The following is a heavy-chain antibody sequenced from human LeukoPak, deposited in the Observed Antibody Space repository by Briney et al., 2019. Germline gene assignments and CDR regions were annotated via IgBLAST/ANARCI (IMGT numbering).Heavy chain of an antibody. Sequence: PGGSLRLSCAASGFTFSDYYMSWIRQAPGKGLEWVSYISSSGSTIYYADSVKGRFTISRDNAKNSLYLQMNSLRAEDTAVYYCARDGYCSSTSCYLSAFDIWGQGTMVTVSS. CDR2: ISSSGSTI. CDR1: GFTFSDYY. J-gene: IGHJ3*02. V-gene: IGHV3-11*04. D-gene: IGHD2-2*03. CDR3: ARDGYCSSTSCYLSAFDI.